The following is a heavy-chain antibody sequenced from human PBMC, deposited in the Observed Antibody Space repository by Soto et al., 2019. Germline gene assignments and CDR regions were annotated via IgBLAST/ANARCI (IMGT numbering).Heavy chain of an antibody. J-gene: IGHJ3*02. V-gene: IGHV1-46*01. CDR2: INPSGGST. D-gene: IGHD3-22*01. CDR3: ARGRPGSSGPLGAFDI. CDR1: GYTLTELS. Sequence: ASVKVSCKVSGYTLTELSMHWVRQAPGKGLEWMGIINPSGGSTSYAQKFQGRVTMTRDTSTSTVYMELSSLRSEDTAVYYCARGRPGSSGPLGAFDIWGQGTMVTVSS.